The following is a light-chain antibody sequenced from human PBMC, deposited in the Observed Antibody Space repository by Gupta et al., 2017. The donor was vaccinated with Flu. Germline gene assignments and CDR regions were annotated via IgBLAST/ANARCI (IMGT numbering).Light chain of an antibody. V-gene: IGLV3-19*01. J-gene: IGLJ1*01. Sequence: SSELTQDPAVSVALGQTVMITCQGDSLRSYYATWYQLRPGQAPVLVIYGNNNRPSGIPDRFSGSSSGNTASLIISGAQAEDEADYYCNSQDNSRYSQEVFGTGTKLTVL. CDR1: SLRSYY. CDR3: NSQDNSRYSQEV. CDR2: GNN.